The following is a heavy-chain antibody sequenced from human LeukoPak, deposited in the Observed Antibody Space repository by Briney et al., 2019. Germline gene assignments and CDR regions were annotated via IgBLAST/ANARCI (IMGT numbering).Heavy chain of an antibody. J-gene: IGHJ4*02. CDR3: ARVTSITMVRGLEYYFDY. CDR2: IYYSGGT. D-gene: IGHD3-10*01. CDR1: GGSISSYY. Sequence: SETLSLTCTVSGGSISSYYWSWIRQPPGKGLEWIGYIYYSGGTNYNPSLKSRVTISVDTSKNQFSLKLSSVTAADTAVYYCARVTSITMVRGLEYYFDYWGQGTLVTVSS. V-gene: IGHV4-59*01.